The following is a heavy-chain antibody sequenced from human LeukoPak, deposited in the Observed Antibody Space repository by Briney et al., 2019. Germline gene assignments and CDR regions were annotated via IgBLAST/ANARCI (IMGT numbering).Heavy chain of an antibody. J-gene: IGHJ4*01. D-gene: IGHD4-11*01. CDR2: VDPEDGET. V-gene: IGHV1-69-2*01. Sequence: ASVKVSCKVSGYTFTDYYMHWVPQAPGKGLEWMGLVDPEDGETIYAEKFQGRVTITADTSTDTAYMELSSLRSEDTSVYYCATVNHYSNAQDYWGQGTLVTVSS. CDR3: ATVNHYSNAQDY. CDR1: GYTFTDYY.